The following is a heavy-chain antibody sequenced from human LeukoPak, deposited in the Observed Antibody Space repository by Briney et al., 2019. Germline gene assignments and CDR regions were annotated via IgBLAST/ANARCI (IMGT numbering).Heavy chain of an antibody. CDR2: IDPSDSYT. J-gene: IGHJ4*02. D-gene: IGHD4-17*01. Sequence: GESLQISCKGAGYCFTSYWISWVRRMPGKGLEWMGRIDPSDSYTNYSPSFQGHVTISDDKSISTAYQQWSSLKASDTAMYYCARHQATVTVDYWGQGTLVTVSS. V-gene: IGHV5-10-1*01. CDR1: GYCFTSYW. CDR3: ARHQATVTVDY.